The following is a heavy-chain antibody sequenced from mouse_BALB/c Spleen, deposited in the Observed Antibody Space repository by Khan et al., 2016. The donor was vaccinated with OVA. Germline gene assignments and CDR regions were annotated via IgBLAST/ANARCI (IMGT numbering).Heavy chain of an antibody. V-gene: IGHV1-7*01. CDR3: ADHGSSSDWLTY. D-gene: IGHD1-1*01. CDR1: GYTFTSYW. Sequence: QVQLQQSGAELAKPGASVKMSCKASGYTFTSYWMHWVKQRPGQGLEWIGYINPSTGYTEYNQKLKDKATLTADKSSSTAYMQLSSLTSEDSAVYYCADHGSSSDWLTYWGQGTLVTVSA. J-gene: IGHJ3*01. CDR2: INPSTGYT.